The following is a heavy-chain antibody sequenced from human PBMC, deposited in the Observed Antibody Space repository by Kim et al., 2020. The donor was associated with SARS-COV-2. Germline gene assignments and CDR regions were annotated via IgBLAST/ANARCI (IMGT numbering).Heavy chain of an antibody. V-gene: IGHV4-59*13. D-gene: IGHD2-2*01. CDR3: ARVPYCSSTGCYYYYFGL. Sequence: SETLSLTCTVSGGSISSYYWSCIRQPPGKGLEWSGYIYYSGSTSYNPSLKNRVAISVDTSMNQFSLKLSSVTAADTAVYYCARVPYCSSTGCYYYYFGL. J-gene: IGHJ6*01. CDR1: GGSISSYY. CDR2: IYYSGST.